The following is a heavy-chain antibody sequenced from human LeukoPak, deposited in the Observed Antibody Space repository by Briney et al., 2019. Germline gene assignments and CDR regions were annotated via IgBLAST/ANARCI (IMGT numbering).Heavy chain of an antibody. CDR3: AGAVYSSGSFDY. CDR1: GYTFTSYY. CDR2: INPGDGDT. J-gene: IGHJ4*02. Sequence: ASVKVSCKASGYTFTSYYMHWVRQAPGQGLEWMGIINPGDGDTTYAQKFRGRVTVTRDTSTSTVYMELSSLRSEDTAVFYCAGAVYSSGSFDYWGQGTLVTVSP. V-gene: IGHV1-46*01. D-gene: IGHD6-19*01.